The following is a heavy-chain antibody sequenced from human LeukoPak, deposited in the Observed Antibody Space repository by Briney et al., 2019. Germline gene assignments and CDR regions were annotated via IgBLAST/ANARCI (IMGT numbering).Heavy chain of an antibody. CDR1: GGSFSGYY. D-gene: IGHD5-18*01. Sequence: SETLSLTCAVYGGSFSGYYWSWIRQPPGKGLEWIGEINHSGSTNYNPSLKSRVTISVDTSKNQFSLKLSSVTAADTAVYYCAGGGVSEIVDTAMVTHRTFDYWGQGTLVTVSS. J-gene: IGHJ4*02. CDR3: AGGGVSEIVDTAMVTHRTFDY. V-gene: IGHV4-34*01. CDR2: INHSGST.